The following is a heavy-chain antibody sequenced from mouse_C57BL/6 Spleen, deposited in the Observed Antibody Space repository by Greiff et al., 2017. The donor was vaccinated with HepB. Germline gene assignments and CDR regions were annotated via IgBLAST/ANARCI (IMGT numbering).Heavy chain of an antibody. J-gene: IGHJ4*01. CDR1: GFTFSDYG. D-gene: IGHD3-1*01. CDR2: ISSGSSTI. Sequence: EVKVEESGGGLVKPGGSLKLSCAASGFTFSDYGMHWVRQAPEKGLEWVAYISSGSSTIYYADTVKGRFTISRDNAKNTLFLQMTSLRSEDTAMYYCAMPGHYYAMDYWGQGTSVTVSS. V-gene: IGHV5-17*01. CDR3: AMPGHYYAMDY.